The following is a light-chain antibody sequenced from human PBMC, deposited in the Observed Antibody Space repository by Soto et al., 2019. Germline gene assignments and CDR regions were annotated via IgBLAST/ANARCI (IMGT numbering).Light chain of an antibody. CDR1: QNIGSW. Sequence: DIQMTQSPSTLSASVGDGDTITCRASQNIGSWLAWYQQKPGEAPQLLISKATNLQSGVPSRFSGSGSGTDFSLTISSLQPVDSATYFCQQYNDFQYSFGPGTKLDI. J-gene: IGKJ2*01. CDR2: KAT. V-gene: IGKV1-5*03. CDR3: QQYNDFQYS.